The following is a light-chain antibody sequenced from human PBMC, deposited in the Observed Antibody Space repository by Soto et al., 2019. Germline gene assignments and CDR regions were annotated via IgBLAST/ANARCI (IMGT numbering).Light chain of an antibody. J-gene: IGKJ1*01. CDR2: DAS. CDR1: QSISSW. V-gene: IGKV1-5*01. CDR3: QQYNSYLWT. Sequence: DIQMTQSPSTLSASVGDRVTITCRASQSISSWLAWYQQKPGKAPKLLIYDASSLESGVPSRFSGSGSETEFPLTISSLQPDDFATYYCQQYNSYLWTFGQGTKVDIK.